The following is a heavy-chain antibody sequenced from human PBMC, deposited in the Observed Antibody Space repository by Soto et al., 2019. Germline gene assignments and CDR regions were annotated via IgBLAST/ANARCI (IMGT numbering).Heavy chain of an antibody. CDR1: GGSFSGYY. CDR2: INHSGST. V-gene: IGHV4-34*01. J-gene: IGHJ3*02. Sequence: SETLSLTCAVYGGSFSGYYWSWIRQPPGKGLEWIGEINHSGSTNYNPSLKSRVTISVDTSKNQFSLKLSSVTAADTAVYYCAARGADAFDIWGQGTMVTVSS. CDR3: AARGADAFDI. D-gene: IGHD3-10*01.